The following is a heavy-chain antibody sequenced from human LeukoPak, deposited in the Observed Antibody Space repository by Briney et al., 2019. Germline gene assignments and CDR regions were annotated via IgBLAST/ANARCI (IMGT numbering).Heavy chain of an antibody. J-gene: IGHJ4*02. Sequence: PGGSLRLSCAASGFTFSTSWMDWVRQAPGKGLEWVANIKQDGSETYYVDSAKGRFTISRDNAKNSLYLQMDSLRVDDTAIYYCAKSLDYWGQGTLLTVSS. CDR1: GFTFSTSW. CDR3: AKSLDY. V-gene: IGHV3-7*01. CDR2: IKQDGSET.